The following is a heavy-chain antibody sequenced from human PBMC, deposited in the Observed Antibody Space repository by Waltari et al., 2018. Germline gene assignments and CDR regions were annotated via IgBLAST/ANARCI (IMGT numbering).Heavy chain of an antibody. V-gene: IGHV4-34*01. CDR1: GGSFSGYY. D-gene: IGHD3-10*01. CDR3: ARGLDYYGSGSYYLYNWFDP. Sequence: QVQLQQWGAGLLKPSETLSLTCAVYGGSFSGYYWSWIRQPPGKGREWIGEINHSGSTNYNPSLKSRVTISVDTSKNQFSLKLSSVTAADTAVYYCARGLDYYGSGSYYLYNWFDPWGQGTLVTVSS. J-gene: IGHJ5*02. CDR2: INHSGST.